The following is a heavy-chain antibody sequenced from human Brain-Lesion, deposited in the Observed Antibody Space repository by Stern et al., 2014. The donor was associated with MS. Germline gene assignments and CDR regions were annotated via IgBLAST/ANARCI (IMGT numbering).Heavy chain of an antibody. CDR1: GGSISSGGYY. CDR2: IFNSGNT. D-gene: IGHD2-2*01. CDR3: ARGRVVPGFQYYATDV. J-gene: IGHJ6*02. Sequence: VQLQESGPGLVKPSQTLSLSCTVSGGSISSGGYYWSWIRQPAGKGLEWIGRIFNSGNTSYNPSPQSPVTLYIVTAKNQFPLGLTSMTAADTAVYYCARGRVVPGFQYYATDVWGQGTTVIVSS. V-gene: IGHV4-61*02.